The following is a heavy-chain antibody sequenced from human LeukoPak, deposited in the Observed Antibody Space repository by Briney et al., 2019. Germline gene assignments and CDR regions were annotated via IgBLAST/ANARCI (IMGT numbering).Heavy chain of an antibody. V-gene: IGHV3-7*01. CDR3: ARDLPSYDILTGYFGGPGARYYYYMDV. D-gene: IGHD3-9*01. Sequence: GGSLRLSCAASGFTFSSYWMSWVRQAPGKGLEWVANIKQDGSEKYYVDSVKGRFTISRDNAKNSLYLQMNSLRAEDTAVYYCARDLPSYDILTGYFGGPGARYYYYMDVWGKGTTVTVSS. CDR1: GFTFSSYW. J-gene: IGHJ6*03. CDR2: IKQDGSEK.